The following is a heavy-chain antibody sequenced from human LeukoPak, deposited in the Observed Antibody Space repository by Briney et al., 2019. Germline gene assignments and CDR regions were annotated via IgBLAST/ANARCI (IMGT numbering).Heavy chain of an antibody. CDR3: ARYDNIVAAGREAFDY. D-gene: IGHD6-13*01. CDR2: IYYSGST. Sequence: PSETLSLTCTVSGGSISSYYWSWIRQPPGKGLEWIGYIYYSGSTNYNPSLKSRVTISVDTSKNQFSLRLSSVTAADTAVYYCARYDNIVAAGREAFDYWGQGTLVTVSS. CDR1: GGSISSYY. V-gene: IGHV4-59*01. J-gene: IGHJ4*02.